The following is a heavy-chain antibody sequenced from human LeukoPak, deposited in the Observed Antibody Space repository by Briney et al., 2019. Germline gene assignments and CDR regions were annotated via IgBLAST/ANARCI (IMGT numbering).Heavy chain of an antibody. Sequence: ASVKVSCKASGYTFTSYYMHWVRQATGQGLEWMGWMNPNSGNTGYAQKFQGRVTMTTDTSTSTAYMELRSLRSDDTAVYYCARGLHSGSWPDFDYWGQGTLVTVSS. J-gene: IGHJ4*02. V-gene: IGHV1-8*02. CDR1: GYTFTSYY. CDR3: ARGLHSGSWPDFDY. CDR2: MNPNSGNT. D-gene: IGHD6-13*01.